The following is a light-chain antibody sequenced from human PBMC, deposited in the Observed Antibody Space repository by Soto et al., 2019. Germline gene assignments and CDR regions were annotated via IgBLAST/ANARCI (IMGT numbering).Light chain of an antibody. CDR3: GSWDSSLSAYV. Sequence: QAVLTQPPSVSAAPGQKVTISCSGSSSNIGGNSVSWYQRLPGTAPKLLIYDYNKRPSGIPDRFSGSKSGTSATLGITGFQTGDEADYYCGSWDSSLSAYVFGTGTKVTVL. CDR2: DYN. CDR1: SSNIGGNS. J-gene: IGLJ1*01. V-gene: IGLV1-51*01.